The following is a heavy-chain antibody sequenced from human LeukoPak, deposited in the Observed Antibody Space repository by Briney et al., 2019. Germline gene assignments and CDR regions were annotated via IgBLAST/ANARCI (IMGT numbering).Heavy chain of an antibody. D-gene: IGHD4-23*01. V-gene: IGHV1-46*01. CDR2: INPSGGST. J-gene: IGHJ2*01. CDR1: GYTFTSYY. CDR3: ARVVKGANWYFDL. Sequence: ASVKVSCKASGYTFTSYYMHWVRQAPGQGLEWMGIINPSGGSTCYAQKFQGRVTMTRDTSTSTVYMELSSLRSEDTAVYYCARVVKGANWYFDLWGRGTLVTVSS.